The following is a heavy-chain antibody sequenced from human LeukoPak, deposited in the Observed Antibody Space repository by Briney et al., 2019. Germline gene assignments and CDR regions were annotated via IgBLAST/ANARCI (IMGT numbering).Heavy chain of an antibody. D-gene: IGHD4-11*01. CDR1: GSSISCYY. CDR3: ANYHDYSNFQGAYYRDY. Sequence: SATMSLTCTVSGSSISCYYWRWIRQPPRRRLEWIGNIHYNASTNYNPSLKSRVTISADTSNNPFSLKLSSVTAADTAVYYCANYHDYSNFQGAYYRDYWGQGTLVIVSS. CDR2: IHYNAST. V-gene: IGHV4-59*08. J-gene: IGHJ4*02.